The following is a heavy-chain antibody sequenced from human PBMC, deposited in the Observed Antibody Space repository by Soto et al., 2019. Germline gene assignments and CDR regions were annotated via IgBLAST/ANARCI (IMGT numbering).Heavy chain of an antibody. CDR1: GFTFSDYY. Sequence: GGSLRLSCAAPGFTFSDYYMCWIRQAPGKGLEWVSYISSSGSTIYYADSVNGRFTISRDNAKNSLYLQMNSLRAEDTAVYYWASYMSSGYGDYTDHRGQGTPVTGSS. V-gene: IGHV3-11*01. J-gene: IGHJ4*02. CDR2: ISSSGSTI. CDR3: ASYMSSGYGDYTDH. D-gene: IGHD6-25*01.